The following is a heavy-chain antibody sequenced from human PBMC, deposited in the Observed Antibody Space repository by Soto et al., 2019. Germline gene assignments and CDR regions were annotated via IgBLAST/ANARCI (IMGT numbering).Heavy chain of an antibody. CDR3: AKDEGVITFRVLEYYFDY. CDR2: ISYDGSNK. V-gene: IGHV3-30*18. D-gene: IGHD3-22*01. CDR1: GFTFSSYG. J-gene: IGHJ4*02. Sequence: QVQLVASGGGVVQPGRSLRLSCAASGFTFSSYGMHWVRQAPGKGLEWVAVISYDGSNKYYADSVKGRFTISRDNSKNTLYLQMNSLRAEDTAVYYCAKDEGVITFRVLEYYFDYWGQGTLVTVSS.